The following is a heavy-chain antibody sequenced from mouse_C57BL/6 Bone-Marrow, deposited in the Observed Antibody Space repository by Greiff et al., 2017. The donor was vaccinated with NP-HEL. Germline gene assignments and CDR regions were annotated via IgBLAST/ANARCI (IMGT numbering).Heavy chain of an antibody. CDR3: TRYYYDYDVDY. V-gene: IGHV14-4*01. CDR2: IDPENGDT. J-gene: IGHJ2*01. Sequence: VQLQQSGAELVRPGASVKLSCTASGFNIKDDYMHWVKQRPEQGLEWIGWIDPENGDTEYASKFQGKATITADTSSNTAYLQLSSLTSEDTAVYYFTRYYYDYDVDYWGQVTTLTVSS. CDR1: GFNIKDDY. D-gene: IGHD2-4*01.